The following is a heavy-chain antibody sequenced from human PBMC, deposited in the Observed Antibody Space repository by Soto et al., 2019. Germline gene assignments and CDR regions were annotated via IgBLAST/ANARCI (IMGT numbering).Heavy chain of an antibody. CDR2: INSDSSSI. CDR1: GFMFSVYT. CDR3: ARSYYHDSSAYYYDY. J-gene: IGHJ4*02. V-gene: IGHV3-48*02. D-gene: IGHD3-22*01. Sequence: GGSLRLSCAASGFMFSVYTMNWVRQAPGKGLECISSINSDSSSIYHADSVKGRFTISRDNAKNSVDLQMNSLRDEDTAVYYCARSYYHDSSAYYYDYWGQGALVTVSS.